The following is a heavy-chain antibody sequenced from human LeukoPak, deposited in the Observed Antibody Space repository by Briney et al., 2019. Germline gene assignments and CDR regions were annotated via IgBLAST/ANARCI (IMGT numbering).Heavy chain of an antibody. CDR3: ATFQTDYGDYGEVDY. Sequence: SETLSLTCTVSGGSISSSSYYWGWIRQPPGKGLEWIGSIYYSGSTYYNPSLKSRVTISVDTSKNQFSLKLSSVTAADTAVYYCATFQTDYGDYGEVDYWGQGTLVTVSS. CDR1: GGSISSSSYY. J-gene: IGHJ4*02. CDR2: IYYSGST. D-gene: IGHD4-17*01. V-gene: IGHV4-39*07.